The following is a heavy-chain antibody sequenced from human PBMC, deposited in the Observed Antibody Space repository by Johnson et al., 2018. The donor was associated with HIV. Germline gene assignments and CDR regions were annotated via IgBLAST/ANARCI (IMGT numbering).Heavy chain of an antibody. CDR2: IYSGGNT. V-gene: IGHV3-53*01. CDR3: ARATNPRMATITDDAFDI. D-gene: IGHD5-24*01. J-gene: IGHJ3*02. CDR1: GFTVSSNY. Sequence: VQLVESGGGLIQPGGSLRLYYAASGFTVSSNYMSWVRQAPGKGLEWVSVIYSGGNTYYADSVKGRFTISRDNSRNTLYLQMNSLRAEDTAVYYCARATNPRMATITDDAFDIWGQGTMVTVSS.